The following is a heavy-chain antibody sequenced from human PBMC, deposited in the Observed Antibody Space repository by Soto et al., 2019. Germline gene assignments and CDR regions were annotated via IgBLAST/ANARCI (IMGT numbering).Heavy chain of an antibody. CDR1: GFTFSDYA. Sequence: GGSLRLSCAASGFTFSDYAMHWVRQAPGKGLGWVAVISSDGGDKHYADSVKGRFTISRDSSKNTLNLQLNSLRAEGTAVYYCAKDFTVGAADYYFDYWGQGTMVTVSS. D-gene: IGHD1-26*01. V-gene: IGHV3-30*18. J-gene: IGHJ4*02. CDR2: ISSDGGDK. CDR3: AKDFTVGAADYYFDY.